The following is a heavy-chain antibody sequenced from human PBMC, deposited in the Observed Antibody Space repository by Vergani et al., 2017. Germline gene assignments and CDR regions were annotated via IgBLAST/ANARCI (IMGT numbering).Heavy chain of an antibody. CDR1: GFIFSDYV. CDR2: IWHDGSYE. J-gene: IGHJ6*03. V-gene: IGHV3-33*01. CDR3: ARDKSRGSPAVMGTYYYYMDV. Sequence: QVQLVESGVGVVQPGKSLSLSCEASGFIFSDYVMHWVRQAPGKGLEWVAGIWHDGSYEKYVDSVQGRFTISRDKSKNTLYLEMKSLRVEDTAVYFCARDKSRGSPAVMGTYYYYMDVWGKGTKVTVSS. D-gene: IGHD3-16*01.